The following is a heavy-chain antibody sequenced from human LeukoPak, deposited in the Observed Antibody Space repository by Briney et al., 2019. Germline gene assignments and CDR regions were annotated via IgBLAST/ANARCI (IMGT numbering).Heavy chain of an antibody. CDR1: GGSISSSSYY. Sequence: PSETLSLTCSVSGGSISSSSYYWGWIRQPPGKRLEWIGSIYYSGNTYNNPSLKSRVTVSVDTSKNQFSLKLSSVIEADTAVYYCARAYAGYASRFDYWGQGILVTVSS. CDR2: IYYSGNT. CDR3: ARAYAGYASRFDY. V-gene: IGHV4-39*07. J-gene: IGHJ4*02. D-gene: IGHD1-1*01.